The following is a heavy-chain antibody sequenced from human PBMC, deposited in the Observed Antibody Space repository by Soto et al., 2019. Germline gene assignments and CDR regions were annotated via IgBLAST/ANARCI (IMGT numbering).Heavy chain of an antibody. CDR2: LSYSGST. CDR1: GGSISGYS. V-gene: IGHV4-59*01. J-gene: IGHJ4*02. CDR3: ARNCGGDCTNFDC. Sequence: SETLSLTCTVSGGSISGYSWSWIRQPPGKGLEWIAHLSYSGSTNYNPSLKSRVTISVDTSKNLFSLKLTFVTAADTAVYYCARNCGGDCTNFDCWGQGTLVTVSS. D-gene: IGHD2-21*02.